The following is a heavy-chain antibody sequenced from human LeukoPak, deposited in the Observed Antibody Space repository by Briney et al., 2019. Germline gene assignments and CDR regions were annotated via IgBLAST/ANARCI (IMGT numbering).Heavy chain of an antibody. CDR3: VRDRDWAFDY. Sequence: PGGSLRLSCAASGFTFTSHGMHWVRQAPGKGLQWVAFIRSDAISKYYADSVKGRFSISRDNSKNTLNLQMNSLRGEDTAVYHCVRDRDWAFDYWGQGNLVTVSS. D-gene: IGHD3/OR15-3a*01. CDR2: IRSDAISK. V-gene: IGHV3-30*02. J-gene: IGHJ4*02. CDR1: GFTFTSHG.